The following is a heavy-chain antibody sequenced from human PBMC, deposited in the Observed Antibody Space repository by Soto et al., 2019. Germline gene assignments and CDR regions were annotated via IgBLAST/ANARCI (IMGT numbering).Heavy chain of an antibody. J-gene: IGHJ4*02. CDR2: IYYSGST. Sequence: QVQLQESGPGLVKPSETLSLTCTVSGGSISSYYWSWIRQPPGKGLEWIGYIYYSGSTDYNPSLKGRVTISVDTSKNQFSLKLSSVTAADTAVYYCARLNTAMVLGFDYWGQGTLVTVSS. V-gene: IGHV4-59*01. CDR1: GGSISSYY. CDR3: ARLNTAMVLGFDY. D-gene: IGHD5-18*01.